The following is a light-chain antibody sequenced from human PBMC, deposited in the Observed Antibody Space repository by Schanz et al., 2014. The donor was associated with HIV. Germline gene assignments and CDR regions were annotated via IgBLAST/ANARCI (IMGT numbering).Light chain of an antibody. Sequence: EIVLTQSPGSLSLSPGGRATLSCGASQRLSSSYLAWYQQKRDQPPRLVIYATSTRAAGIPDRFSGTGSGTDFTLTISRLEPDDFATYYCQQCVTYPYTFGQGTKLDIK. J-gene: IGKJ2*01. CDR3: QQCVTYPYT. CDR2: ATS. V-gene: IGKV3-20*01. CDR1: QRLSSSY.